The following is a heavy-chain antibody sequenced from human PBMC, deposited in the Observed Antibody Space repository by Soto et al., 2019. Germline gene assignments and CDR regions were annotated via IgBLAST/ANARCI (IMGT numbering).Heavy chain of an antibody. J-gene: IGHJ3*02. V-gene: IGHV3-9*01. CDR2: ISWNSGSI. Sequence: SLRLSCAASGFTFDDYAMHWVRQAPGKGLEWVSGISWNSGSIGYADSVKGRFTISRDNAKNSLYLQMNSLRAEDTAVYYCARGSDYDAFDIWGQGTMVTVSS. CDR1: GFTFDDYA. CDR3: ARGSDYDAFDI. D-gene: IGHD4-17*01.